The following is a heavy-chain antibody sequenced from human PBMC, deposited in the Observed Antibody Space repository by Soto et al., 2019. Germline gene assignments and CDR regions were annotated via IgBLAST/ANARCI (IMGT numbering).Heavy chain of an antibody. Sequence: PETLSLTCTVSGGSVSSGSYYWSWIRQPPGKGLEWIGYIYYSGSTNYNPSLKSRVTISVDTSKNQFSLKLSSVTAADTAVYYCARGDCSGGSCYHFDYWGQGTLVTVYS. V-gene: IGHV4-61*01. J-gene: IGHJ4*02. CDR1: GGSVSSGSYY. CDR2: IYYSGST. CDR3: ARGDCSGGSCYHFDY. D-gene: IGHD2-15*01.